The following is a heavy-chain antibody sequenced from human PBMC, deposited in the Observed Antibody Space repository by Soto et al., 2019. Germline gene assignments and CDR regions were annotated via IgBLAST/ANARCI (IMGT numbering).Heavy chain of an antibody. CDR2: IYSGDST. CDR3: ASEIGGDCDY. Sequence: EVQLVESGGGLVRPGGSLRLSCAASGFTVSSNYMSWVRQAPGKGLEWVSVIYSGDSTYYADSVKGRFTISRDNSKNTLYLKMNSLRAEDAAVYYCASEIGGDCDYWGGGTLVTVSS. J-gene: IGHJ4*02. V-gene: IGHV3-66*01. CDR1: GFTVSSNY. D-gene: IGHD4-17*01.